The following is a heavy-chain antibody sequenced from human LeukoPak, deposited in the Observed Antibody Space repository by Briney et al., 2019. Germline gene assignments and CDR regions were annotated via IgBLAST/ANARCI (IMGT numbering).Heavy chain of an antibody. CDR3: GRDNSVRDEAWWFNP. Sequence: ASVKVSCKAFGYTFTSNYMHWVRQAPGQGPEWMGVISPRGGSPTYAQKFKGEVTLTRTMSTSTGYLELSSLRSEATAVYYVGRDNSVRDEAWWFNPWGQGTLVNVSS. V-gene: IGHV1-46*01. J-gene: IGHJ5*02. CDR2: ISPRGGSP. CDR1: GYTFTSNY. D-gene: IGHD5-24*01.